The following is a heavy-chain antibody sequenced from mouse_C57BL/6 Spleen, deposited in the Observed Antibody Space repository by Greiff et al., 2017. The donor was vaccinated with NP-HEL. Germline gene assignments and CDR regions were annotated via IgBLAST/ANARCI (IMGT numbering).Heavy chain of an antibody. CDR1: GYTFTDYE. Sequence: QVQLQQSGAELVRPGASVTLSCKASGYTFTDYEMHWVKQTPVHGLEWIGAIDPETGGTAYNQKFKGKAILTADKSSSTAYMELRSLTSEDSAVYYCVYYYGSSPGYFDVWGTGTTVTVSS. CDR2: IDPETGGT. J-gene: IGHJ1*03. D-gene: IGHD1-1*01. CDR3: VYYYGSSPGYFDV. V-gene: IGHV1-15*01.